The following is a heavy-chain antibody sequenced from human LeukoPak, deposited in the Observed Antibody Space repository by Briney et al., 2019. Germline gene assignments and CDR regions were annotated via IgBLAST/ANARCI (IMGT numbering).Heavy chain of an antibody. D-gene: IGHD3-22*01. CDR2: ISSSGGT. J-gene: IGHJ3*02. CDR3: ARGPYSYDSSGALDI. V-gene: IGHV4-61*02. CDR1: GDSISSGDYY. Sequence: SETLSLTCTVSGDSISSGDYYWSWIRQPAGKGLEWIGRISSSGGTNYNPSLKSRVTISVDTSKNQFSLKLSSVTAADTAVYFCARGPYSYDSSGALDIWGQGTMVTVSS.